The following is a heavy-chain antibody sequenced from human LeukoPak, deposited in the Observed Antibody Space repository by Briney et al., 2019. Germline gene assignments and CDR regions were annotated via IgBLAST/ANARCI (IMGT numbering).Heavy chain of an antibody. J-gene: IGHJ3*02. CDR1: GFTFSDYY. Sequence: GGSLRLSCAASGFTFSDYYMSWIRQAPGKELEWVSYISSSGSTIYYADSVKGRFTISRDNAKNSLYLQMNSLRAEDTAVYYCARDIAAAGTTKDAFDIWGQGTMVTVSS. CDR2: ISSSGSTI. D-gene: IGHD6-13*01. V-gene: IGHV3-11*04. CDR3: ARDIAAAGTTKDAFDI.